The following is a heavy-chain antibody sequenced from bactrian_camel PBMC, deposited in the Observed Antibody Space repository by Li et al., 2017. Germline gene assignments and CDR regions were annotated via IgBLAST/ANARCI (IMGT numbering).Heavy chain of an antibody. CDR1: GFPSPC. J-gene: IGHJ7*01. D-gene: IGHD3*01. Sequence: HVQLVESGGGSVQTGGSLRLSCVASGFPSPCMGWFRQAPGKEREGVATIDSDGSTKYADSVKVRFTISKDNAKRTLYLQMNNLKPEDTAMYCCAADFGDHRPTAIQALGAPGTSPYYGMDFWGKGTQVTVS. V-gene: IGHV3S53*01. CDR2: IDSDGST.